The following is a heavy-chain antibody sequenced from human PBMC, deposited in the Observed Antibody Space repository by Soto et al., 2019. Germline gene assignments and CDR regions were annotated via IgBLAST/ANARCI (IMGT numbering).Heavy chain of an antibody. CDR3: AKRKANTVFGVNTLFDH. CDR1: GFTFSSYE. J-gene: IGHJ4*01. CDR2: ISSSGSTI. D-gene: IGHD3-3*01. Sequence: PGGSLRLSCAASGFTFSSYEMNWVRQAPGKGLEWVSYISSSGSTIYYADSVKGRFTISRDNAKNTLYLQMNSLRAEDTAIYYCAKRKANTVFGVNTLFDHGGHRTLVTVSA. V-gene: IGHV3-48*03.